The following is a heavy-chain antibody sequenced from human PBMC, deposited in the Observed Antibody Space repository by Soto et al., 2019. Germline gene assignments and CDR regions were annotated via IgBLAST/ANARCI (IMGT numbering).Heavy chain of an antibody. CDR1: GGSISISSYY. J-gene: IGHJ4*02. CDR2: IYYSGST. CDR3: ASLYSSSSG. V-gene: IGHV4-39*01. Sequence: PSDTLSLTCTVSGGSISISSYYWGGIRQPPGKGLEWIGSIYYSGSTYYNPSLKSRFTISVDTSKNQFSLKLSSVTAADTAVYYCASLYSSSSGWGQGALVTVSS. D-gene: IGHD6-6*01.